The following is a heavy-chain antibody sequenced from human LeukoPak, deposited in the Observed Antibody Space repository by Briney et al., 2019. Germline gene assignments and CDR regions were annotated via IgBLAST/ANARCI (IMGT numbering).Heavy chain of an antibody. J-gene: IGHJ4*02. Sequence: SETLSLACTVSGGSISSYYWSWIRQPPGKGLEWIGYIYTSGSTNYNPSLKSRVTISVDTSKNQFSLKLSSVTAADTAVYYCARQSEYCSSTSCYTGLLDYWGQGTLVTVSS. D-gene: IGHD2-2*01. CDR2: IYTSGST. V-gene: IGHV4-4*09. CDR1: GGSISSYY. CDR3: ARQSEYCSSTSCYTGLLDY.